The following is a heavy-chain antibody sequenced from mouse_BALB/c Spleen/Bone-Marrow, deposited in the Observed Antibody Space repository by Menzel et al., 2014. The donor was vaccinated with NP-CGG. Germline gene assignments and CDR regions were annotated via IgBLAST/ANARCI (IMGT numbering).Heavy chain of an antibody. D-gene: IGHD2-1*01. CDR3: ARGGNYGY. CDR2: IFPGIGTT. Sequence: VQLQQSGAELVKPGASVKLSCKTSSYTFTNYWIQWVKQRPEQGLGWIGEIFPGIGTTYYNEKFKGKATLTIDTSSSTAYMQLSSLTSEDSAVYFCARGGNYGYWGQGTTLTVSS. CDR1: SYTFTNYW. V-gene: IGHV1S132*01. J-gene: IGHJ2*01.